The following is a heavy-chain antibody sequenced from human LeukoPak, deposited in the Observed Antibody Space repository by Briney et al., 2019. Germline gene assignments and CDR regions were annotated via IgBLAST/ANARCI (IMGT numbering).Heavy chain of an antibody. D-gene: IGHD3-22*01. CDR3: ARDRAYYYDSSGYYYFDH. J-gene: IGHJ4*02. Sequence: GGSLRLSCAASGFTFSDYYMSWIRQAPGKGLEWVSYISFSGSPIQYADSVKGRFTISRDNAKNSLYLQMNSLRDEDTAVYYCARDRAYYYDSSGYYYFDHWGQGTLVTVSS. CDR2: ISFSGSPI. CDR1: GFTFSDYY. V-gene: IGHV3-11*01.